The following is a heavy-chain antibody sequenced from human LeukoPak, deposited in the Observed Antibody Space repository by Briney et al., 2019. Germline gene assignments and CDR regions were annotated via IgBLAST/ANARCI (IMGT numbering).Heavy chain of an antibody. Sequence: PGGSLRLSFAASAFTFRSYAMSGARQAGGKGLEGVSAISGSGGSTYYADSVKGRFTISRDNSKKTLYLQMSSLRAEDTAVYYCASQSTPVLPFDIWGQGTMVTVSS. CDR1: AFTFRSYA. V-gene: IGHV3-23*01. CDR3: ASQSTPVLPFDI. J-gene: IGHJ3*02. CDR2: ISGSGGST.